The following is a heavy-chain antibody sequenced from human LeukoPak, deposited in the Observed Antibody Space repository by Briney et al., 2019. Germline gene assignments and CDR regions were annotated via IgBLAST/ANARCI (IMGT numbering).Heavy chain of an antibody. J-gene: IGHJ6*02. D-gene: IGHD3-22*01. CDR2: MNPNSGNT. Sequence: ASVKGSCKASGYTFTSYDINWVRQATGQGLEWMGWMNPNSGNTGYAQKFQGRVTMTRNTSISTAYMELSSLRSEDTAVYYCASPYYYDSSGYNYYYYGMDVWGQGTTVTVSS. V-gene: IGHV1-8*01. CDR1: GYTFTSYD. CDR3: ASPYYYDSSGYNYYYYGMDV.